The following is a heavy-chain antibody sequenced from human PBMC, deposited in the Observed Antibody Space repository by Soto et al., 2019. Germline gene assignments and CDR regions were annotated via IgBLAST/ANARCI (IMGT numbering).Heavy chain of an antibody. J-gene: IGHJ4*02. CDR3: ARDSQWLVPSYFDY. D-gene: IGHD6-19*01. V-gene: IGHV3-74*01. CDR1: GFSFSSSW. CDR2: INSDGSST. Sequence: EVQLVESGGGLVQPGGSLRLSCVVSGFSFSSSWMHWVRQAPGKGLVWVSRINSDGSSTNYADSVKGRFTTSRDNAKNMLYLQMNSLRVEDTALYYCARDSQWLVPSYFDYWGQGTLVTVSS.